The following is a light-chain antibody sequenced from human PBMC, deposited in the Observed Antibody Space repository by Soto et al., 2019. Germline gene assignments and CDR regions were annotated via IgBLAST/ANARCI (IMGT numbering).Light chain of an antibody. Sequence: IVLTQSPGTLSLSPWERATLSCRASQSVSSSYLAWYQQKPGQAPRLLIYGASSRATGIPDRFSGSGSGTDFTLTISRLEPEDFAVYYCQQYGSSRTFGGGTKVDIK. CDR2: GAS. V-gene: IGKV3-20*01. CDR3: QQYGSSRT. CDR1: QSVSSSY. J-gene: IGKJ4*01.